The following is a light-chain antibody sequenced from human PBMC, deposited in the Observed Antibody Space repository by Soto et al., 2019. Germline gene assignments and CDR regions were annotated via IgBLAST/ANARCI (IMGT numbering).Light chain of an antibody. CDR2: AAS. Sequence: EVVLTQSPGTVSLSPWERATLSCRASQSVTSNYLAWYQQKPGQAPRLLIYAASSRATGIPDRFSGSGSGTDFTLSISRLEPADFAVYYCQQYGSSVTWTFGQGTKVEIK. V-gene: IGKV3-20*01. CDR3: QQYGSSVTWT. J-gene: IGKJ1*01. CDR1: QSVTSNY.